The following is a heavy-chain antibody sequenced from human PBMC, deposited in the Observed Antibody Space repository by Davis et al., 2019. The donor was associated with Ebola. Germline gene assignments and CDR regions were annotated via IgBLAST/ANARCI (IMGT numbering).Heavy chain of an antibody. J-gene: IGHJ4*02. CDR3: ARMLWSGYYFDY. Sequence: ASVKVSCKASGYTFTTYPIHWVRQAPGQRLEWMGWINVANGNTKYSEKFQGRVTITRDTSASTAYMELSSLRSEDTAVYYCARMLWSGYYFDYWGQGTLVTVSS. D-gene: IGHD3-10*02. CDR1: GYTFTTYP. CDR2: INVANGNT. V-gene: IGHV1-3*01.